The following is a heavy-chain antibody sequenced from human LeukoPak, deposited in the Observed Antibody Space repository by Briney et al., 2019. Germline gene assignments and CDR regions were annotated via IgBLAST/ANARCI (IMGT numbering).Heavy chain of an antibody. D-gene: IGHD3-9*01. CDR3: ARRSGDILTGYYNGADAFDI. V-gene: IGHV1-69*04. CDR1: GGTFSSYA. Sequence: SVTVSCKASGGTFSSYAISWVRQAPGQGLEWMGRIIPILGIANYAQKFQGRVTITADKSTSTAYMELSSLRSEDTAVYYCARRSGDILTGYYNGADAFDIWGQGTMVTVSS. J-gene: IGHJ3*02. CDR2: IIPILGIA.